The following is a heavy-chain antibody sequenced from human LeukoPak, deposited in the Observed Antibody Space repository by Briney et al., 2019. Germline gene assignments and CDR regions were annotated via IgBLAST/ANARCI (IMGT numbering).Heavy chain of an antibody. CDR2: IKSKTDGGTT. Sequence: PGGSLRLSCAASGFTFSNAWMSWVRQAPGKGLEWVGRIKSKTDGGTTDYAAPVKGRFTISRDDSKNTLYLQMNSLKTEDTAVYYCTTDPIKDYGDGDYWGQGTLVTVSS. CDR1: GFTFSNAW. J-gene: IGHJ4*02. V-gene: IGHV3-15*01. CDR3: TTDPIKDYGDGDY. D-gene: IGHD4-17*01.